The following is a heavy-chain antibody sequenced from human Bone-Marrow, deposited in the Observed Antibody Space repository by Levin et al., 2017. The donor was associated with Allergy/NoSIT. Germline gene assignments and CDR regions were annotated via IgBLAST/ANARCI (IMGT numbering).Heavy chain of an antibody. V-gene: IGHV1-18*01. D-gene: IGHD3-3*01. Sequence: GASVKVSCKASGYTFTSYGISWVRQAPGQGLEWMGWISAYNGNTNYAQKLQGRVTMTTDTSTSTAYMELRSLRSDDTAVYYCARDSDYDFWSGPLHPPVSNYDYYGMDVWGQGTTVTVSS. CDR2: ISAYNGNT. CDR3: ARDSDYDFWSGPLHPPVSNYDYYGMDV. J-gene: IGHJ6*02. CDR1: GYTFTSYG.